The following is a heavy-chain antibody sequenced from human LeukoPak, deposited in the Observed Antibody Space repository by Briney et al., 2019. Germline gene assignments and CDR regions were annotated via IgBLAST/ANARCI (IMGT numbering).Heavy chain of an antibody. CDR3: ARMYYYDGSGHYGYNWFDP. J-gene: IGHJ5*02. CDR2: IYYSGST. CDR1: GGSISTSGFY. D-gene: IGHD3-22*01. V-gene: IGHV4-39*01. Sequence: SETLSLTCTVSGGSISTSGFYWGWIRQPPGTGLEWIGTIYYSGSTYYNPSLKSRVTVSVDTSKNQFSLRLTSVTAADTAVYYCARMYYYDGSGHYGYNWFDPWGQGTLVTVSS.